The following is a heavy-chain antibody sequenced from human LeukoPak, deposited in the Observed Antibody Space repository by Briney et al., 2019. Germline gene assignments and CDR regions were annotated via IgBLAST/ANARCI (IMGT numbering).Heavy chain of an antibody. CDR3: ARIVATIPFDY. D-gene: IGHD5-12*01. Sequence: PGGSLRLSCAASGFTFSTYEMRWVRQAPGKGLEWVAFISIDGRNKDYAASVKGRFTISRDNAKNSLYLQMTSLRAEDTAVYYCARIVATIPFDYWGQGTLVTVSS. CDR1: GFTFSTYE. V-gene: IGHV3-30*07. J-gene: IGHJ4*02. CDR2: ISIDGRNK.